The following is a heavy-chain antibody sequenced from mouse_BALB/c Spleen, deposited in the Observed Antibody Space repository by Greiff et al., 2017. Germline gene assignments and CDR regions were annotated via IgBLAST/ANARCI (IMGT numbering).Heavy chain of an antibody. CDR2: ISSGGSYT. Sequence: EVKLLESGGDLVKPGGSLKLSCAASGFTFSSYGMSWVRQTPDKRLEWVATISSGGSYTYYPDSVKGRFTISKDNAKNTLYLRMSSLKSEDTAMFYCARSAGVGWFAYWGQGTRVTVSA. D-gene: IGHD1-1*01. CDR3: ARSAGVGWFAY. J-gene: IGHJ3*01. V-gene: IGHV5-6*01. CDR1: GFTFSSYG.